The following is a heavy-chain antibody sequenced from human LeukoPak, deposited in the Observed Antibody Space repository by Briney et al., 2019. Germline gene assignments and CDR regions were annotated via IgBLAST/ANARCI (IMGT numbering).Heavy chain of an antibody. D-gene: IGHD6-13*01. Sequence: PSETLSLTCTVSGGSISSSSYYWGWIRQTPGKGLEWIGSIYYSGSTFYSPSLKSRVTISVDTSKNQFSLKLSSVIAADTAVYYCAREIAAAQHWFDPWGQGTLVTVSS. CDR1: GGSISSSSYY. CDR3: AREIAAAQHWFDP. CDR2: IYYSGST. J-gene: IGHJ5*02. V-gene: IGHV4-39*02.